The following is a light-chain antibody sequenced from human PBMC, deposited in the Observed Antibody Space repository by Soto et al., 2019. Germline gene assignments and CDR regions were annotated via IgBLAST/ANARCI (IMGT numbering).Light chain of an antibody. V-gene: IGLV3-21*02. J-gene: IGLJ2*01. Sequence: SYELTQPPSVSVAPGQTARITCGGNNIGSKSVHWYQQKPGQAPVLVVYDDSDRPSGVSYRFSGSKSGNTASLTISGLQAEDEADYYCSSYTSSNTYIFGGGTKVTVL. CDR2: DDS. CDR1: NIGSKS. CDR3: SSYTSSNTYI.